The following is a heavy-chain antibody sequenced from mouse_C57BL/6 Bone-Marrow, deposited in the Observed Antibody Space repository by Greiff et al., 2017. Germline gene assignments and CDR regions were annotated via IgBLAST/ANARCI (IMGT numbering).Heavy chain of an antibody. Sequence: QVQLQQSGPELVKPGASVKISCKASGYAFSSSWMNWVKQRPGKGLEWIGRIYPGDGDTNYNGKFKGKATLTADKSSSTAYMQLSSLTSEDSAVYFCAPGYGSWYFDVWGTGTTVTVSS. D-gene: IGHD1-1*01. V-gene: IGHV1-82*01. CDR2: IYPGDGDT. J-gene: IGHJ1*03. CDR1: GYAFSSSW. CDR3: APGYGSWYFDV.